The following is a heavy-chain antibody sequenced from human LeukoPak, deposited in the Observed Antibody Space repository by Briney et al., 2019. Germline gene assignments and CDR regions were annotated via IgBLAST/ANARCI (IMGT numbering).Heavy chain of an antibody. CDR1: GGSITSYY. CDR2: IHTSGST. V-gene: IGHV4-4*07. D-gene: IGHD6-6*01. CDR3: AREFSGTSIAARVFDS. J-gene: IGHJ4*02. Sequence: SETLSLTCTVSGGSITSYYWTYIRQPAGKGLEWIGRIHTSGSTNYNPSLKSRVTMSVDTSKNQVSLNLSSVTAADTAMYYCAREFSGTSIAARVFDSWGQGTLVTVSS.